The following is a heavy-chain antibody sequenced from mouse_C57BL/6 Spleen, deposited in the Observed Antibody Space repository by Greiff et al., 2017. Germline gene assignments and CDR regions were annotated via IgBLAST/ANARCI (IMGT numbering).Heavy chain of an antibody. J-gene: IGHJ2*01. CDR1: GFTFSSYG. V-gene: IGHV5-6*01. CDR2: ISSGGSYT. D-gene: IGHD2-5*01. Sequence: EVQLVESGGDLVKPGGSLKLSCAASGFTFSSYGMSWVRQTPDKRLEWVATISSGGSYTYYPDSVKGRFTISRDNAKNTLYLQMSSLKSEYTAMYYCARHESNDYWGQGTTLTVSS. CDR3: ARHESNDY.